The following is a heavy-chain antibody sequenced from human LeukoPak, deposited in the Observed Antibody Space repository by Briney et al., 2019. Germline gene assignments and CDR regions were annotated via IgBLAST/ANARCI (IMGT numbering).Heavy chain of an antibody. CDR3: ARLSPARRPIGTKEIWFDP. J-gene: IGHJ5*02. V-gene: IGHV1-18*01. CDR1: GHTFTSHG. CDR2: ISAYNGNT. Sequence: ASVTVACKASGHTFTSHGISWDRQPHEQGLGWKGWISAYNGNTNHAQKLQGRVTITPDTCTSTAYVELRSLRSDDTAVYYCARLSPARRPIGTKEIWFDPWGQGTLVTVSS. D-gene: IGHD5-24*01.